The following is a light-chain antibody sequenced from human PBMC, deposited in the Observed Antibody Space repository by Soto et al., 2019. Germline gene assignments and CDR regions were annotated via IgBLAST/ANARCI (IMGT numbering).Light chain of an antibody. CDR2: GAS. Sequence: EIVMTQSPATLSVSPGERATLSCRASQSVSSNLAWYQQKPGQAPRLLIYGASTRATGIPARFSGSGSGTEFTLTISSLQSEDFAVYYCQQYNNWPLFTFGQGTKVEI. J-gene: IGKJ1*01. CDR1: QSVSSN. V-gene: IGKV3-15*01. CDR3: QQYNNWPLFT.